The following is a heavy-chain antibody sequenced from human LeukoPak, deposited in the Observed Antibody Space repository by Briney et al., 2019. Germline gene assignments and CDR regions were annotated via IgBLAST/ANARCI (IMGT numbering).Heavy chain of an antibody. CDR1: GFTFDDYA. J-gene: IGHJ4*02. Sequence: GRSLRLSCAASGFTFDDYAMHWVRQAPGKGLEWVAVISYDGSNKYYADSVKGRFTISRDNSKNTLYLQMNSLRAEDTAVYYCAKDVSGSCDYWGQGTLVTVSS. V-gene: IGHV3-30*18. CDR2: ISYDGSNK. CDR3: AKDVSGSCDY. D-gene: IGHD1-26*01.